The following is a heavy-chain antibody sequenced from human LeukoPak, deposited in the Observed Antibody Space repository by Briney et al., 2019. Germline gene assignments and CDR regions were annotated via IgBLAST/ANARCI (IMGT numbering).Heavy chain of an antibody. V-gene: IGHV4-59*01. Sequence: SETLSLTCTGSGGSISNYYWSWIRQPPGKELEWIGYIYYSGNTNYNPSLKSRVTISVDTSKNQFSLKLNSVTAADTAVYYCARVRYCSTNRCYDREFDNWGQGTLVTVSS. CDR2: IYYSGNT. CDR1: GGSISNYY. CDR3: ARVRYCSTNRCYDREFDN. J-gene: IGHJ4*02. D-gene: IGHD2-2*01.